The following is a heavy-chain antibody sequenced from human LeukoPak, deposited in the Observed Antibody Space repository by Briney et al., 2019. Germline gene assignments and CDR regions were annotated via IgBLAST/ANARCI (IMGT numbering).Heavy chain of an antibody. Sequence: ASVKVSCKASRGTFSTYAISGGRQAPGQGLEWMGRIIPIFGTANYAQKSQGRVTITTDESTSTAYMEQRSLRSEDTAVYYCARDEVGSSCAFDIWGQGTMVTVSS. J-gene: IGHJ3*02. CDR3: ARDEVGSSCAFDI. D-gene: IGHD6-13*01. CDR1: RGTFSTYA. V-gene: IGHV1-69*05. CDR2: IIPIFGTA.